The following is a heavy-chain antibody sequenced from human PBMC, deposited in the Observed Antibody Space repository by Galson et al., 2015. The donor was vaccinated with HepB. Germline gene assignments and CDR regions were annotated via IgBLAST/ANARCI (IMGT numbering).Heavy chain of an antibody. D-gene: IGHD5-12*01. V-gene: IGHV3-48*01. CDR2: ISSSSSTI. J-gene: IGHJ4*02. Sequence: SLRLSCAASGFTFSSYSMNWVRQAPGKGLEWVSYISSSSSTIYYADSVKGRFTISRDNAKNSLYLQMNSLRAEDTAVYYCARDRGDSGYGYRSSQIDYWGQGTLVTVSS. CDR1: GFTFSSYS. CDR3: ARDRGDSGYGYRSSQIDY.